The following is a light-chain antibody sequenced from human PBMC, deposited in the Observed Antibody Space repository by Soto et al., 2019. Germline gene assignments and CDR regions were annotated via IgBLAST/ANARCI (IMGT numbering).Light chain of an antibody. V-gene: IGKV3-20*01. Sequence: EIVLTQSPGTLSLSPGERATLSCRASQNVSSNYLAWYQQRPGQAPRLLMYGAFIRATGIPDRISGSGCGTDFTVTISRLEPEDFAVYYCQYYGGYYGSSPRYTFGQGTKLDIK. CDR3: QYYGGYYGSSPRYT. J-gene: IGKJ2*01. CDR2: GAF. CDR1: QNVSSNY.